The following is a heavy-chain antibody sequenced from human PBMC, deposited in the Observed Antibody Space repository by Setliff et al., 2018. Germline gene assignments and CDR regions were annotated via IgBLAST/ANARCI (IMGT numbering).Heavy chain of an antibody. J-gene: IGHJ4*02. V-gene: IGHV4-39*02. D-gene: IGHD2-21*02. CDR2: MYSSGTT. CDR3: ASHVRPHCTSDACYSDYFDF. CDR1: SGSISTSNYF. Sequence: SETLSLTCIVSSGSISTSNYFWGWVRQPPGRGLEWIGSMYSSGTTNYNPSLKSRVNISVDTSKNLFSLNLGSVSAADTAVYYCASHVRPHCTSDACYSDYFDFWGLGALVTVS.